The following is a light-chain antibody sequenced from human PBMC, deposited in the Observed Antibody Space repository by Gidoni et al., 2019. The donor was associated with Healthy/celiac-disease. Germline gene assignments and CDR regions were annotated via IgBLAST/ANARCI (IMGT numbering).Light chain of an antibody. CDR3: QQYGSSPGFT. CDR2: GAS. Sequence: EIVLTQSPGTLSLSPGARATLPCRASQSVSSSYLAWYQQKPGQAPRLLIYGASSRATGIPDRFSGSGSGTDFTLTISRLEPEDFAVYYCQQYGSSPGFTFGPGTKVDIK. CDR1: QSVSSSY. J-gene: IGKJ3*01. V-gene: IGKV3-20*01.